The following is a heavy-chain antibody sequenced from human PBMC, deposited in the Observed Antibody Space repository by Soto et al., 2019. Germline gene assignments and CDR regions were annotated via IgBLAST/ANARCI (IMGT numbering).Heavy chain of an antibody. CDR1: GFTFTSSA. CDR3: AAVFMITFGGVIVNNYYGMDV. J-gene: IGHJ6*02. Sequence: SVKVSCKASGFTFTSSAVQWVRQARGQRLEWIGWIVVGSGNTNYAQKFQERVTITRDMSTSTAYMELSSLRSEDTAVYYCAAVFMITFGGVIVNNYYGMDVWGQGTTVTVSS. CDR2: IVVGSGNT. V-gene: IGHV1-58*01. D-gene: IGHD3-16*02.